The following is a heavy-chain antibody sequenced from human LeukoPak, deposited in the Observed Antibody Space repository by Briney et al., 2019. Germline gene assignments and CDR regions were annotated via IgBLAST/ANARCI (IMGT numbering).Heavy chain of an antibody. CDR1: GFTFSSYA. D-gene: IGHD4-23*01. J-gene: IGHJ3*02. CDR2: ISSNGGST. V-gene: IGHV3-64*01. CDR3: ARAPRGVVMGGNAFDI. Sequence: PGGSLRLSCAASGFTFSSYAMHWVRQAPGKGLEYVSAISSNGGSTYYANSVKGRVPISRDNSKNTLYLQMGTLRAEDMAVYYCARAPRGVVMGGNAFDIWGQGIMVTVSS.